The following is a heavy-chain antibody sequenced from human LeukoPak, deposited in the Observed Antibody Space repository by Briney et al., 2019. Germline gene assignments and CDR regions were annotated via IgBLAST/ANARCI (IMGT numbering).Heavy chain of an antibody. V-gene: IGHV4-4*07. CDR3: ARENSGSYREFDY. Sequence: SETLSLTCTVSGGSISSCYWSWIRQPAGKGLEWIGRIYTSGSANYNPSLKSRVTMSVDTSKNQFSLKLSSVTAADTAVFYCARENSGSYREFDYWGQGTLVTVSS. CDR1: GGSISSCY. J-gene: IGHJ4*02. CDR2: IYTSGSA. D-gene: IGHD1-26*01.